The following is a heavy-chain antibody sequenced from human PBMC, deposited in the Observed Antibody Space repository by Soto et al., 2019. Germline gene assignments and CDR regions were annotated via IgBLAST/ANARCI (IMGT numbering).Heavy chain of an antibody. D-gene: IGHD3-22*01. CDR3: ARTRYSIGTSGYYPFDY. CDR2: IYFSGSGTS. CDR1: GDFISNTTYY. V-gene: IGHV4-39*01. J-gene: IGHJ4*02. Sequence: SETLSLTCSVSGDFISNTTYYWGWVRQAPGKGLEWVGSIYFSGSGTSHYNPSLKSRVTISVDTSKNQFSLKLTSVTAADTAVYYCARTRYSIGTSGYYPFDYWGQGTLVTVSS.